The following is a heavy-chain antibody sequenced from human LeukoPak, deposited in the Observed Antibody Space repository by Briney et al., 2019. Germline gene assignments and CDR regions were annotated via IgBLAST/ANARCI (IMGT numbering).Heavy chain of an antibody. CDR2: ISGSGGST. J-gene: IGHJ4*02. Sequence: GGSLRLSCAASGFTFSSYAMSWVRQAPGKGLEWDSAISGSGGSTYYADSVKGRFTISRDNSKNTLYLQMNSLRAEDTAVYYCAKVGVRGYSTPPRNGFDYWGQGTLVTVSS. V-gene: IGHV3-23*01. D-gene: IGHD5-18*01. CDR1: GFTFSSYA. CDR3: AKVGVRGYSTPPRNGFDY.